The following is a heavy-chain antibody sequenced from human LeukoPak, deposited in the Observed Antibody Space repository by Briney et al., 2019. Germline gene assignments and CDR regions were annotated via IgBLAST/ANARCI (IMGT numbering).Heavy chain of an antibody. CDR1: GFTFSSYS. D-gene: IGHD2-15*01. J-gene: IGHJ4*02. CDR3: AKVDGVVVAARLAYFDY. CDR2: ISSSSSTI. Sequence: GGSLRLSCAASGFTFSSYSMNWVRQAPGKGLEWVSYISSSSSTIYYADSVKGRFTISRDNAKNSLYLQMNSLRAEDTAVYYCAKVDGVVVAARLAYFDYWGQGTLVTVSS. V-gene: IGHV3-48*01.